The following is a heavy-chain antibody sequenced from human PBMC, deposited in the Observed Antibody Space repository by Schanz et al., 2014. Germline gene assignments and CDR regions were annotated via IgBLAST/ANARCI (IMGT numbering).Heavy chain of an antibody. Sequence: VKMVESGGGLVKPGGSLRLSCAASGFNFSSYSLNWVRQAPGKGLEWVAVIWYDGSNKYYADSVKGRFTISRDNFKGALYLQMSSLRAEDTAVYYCAKSLESCPGGRCSRGYFDYWGQGTLVTVSS. CDR3: AKSLESCPGGRCSRGYFDY. J-gene: IGHJ4*02. V-gene: IGHV3-33*06. CDR2: IWYDGSNK. CDR1: GFNFSSYS. D-gene: IGHD2-8*02.